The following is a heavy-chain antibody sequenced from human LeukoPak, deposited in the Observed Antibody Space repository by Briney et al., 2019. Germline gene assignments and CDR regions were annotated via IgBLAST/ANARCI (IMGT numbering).Heavy chain of an antibody. CDR1: GVSVTDYY. D-gene: IGHD7-27*01. V-gene: IGHV4-59*02. CDR2: IHHSGNS. J-gene: IGHJ5*02. Sequence: SETLSLTCTDSGVSVTDYYWSWIRQSPGKGLEWISYIHHSGNSDYNPSLRSRVTTSLDTSKNQFSLNLISVTAADTAVYYCTRGHWGLQSWSQGTLVTVSS. CDR3: TRGHWGLQS.